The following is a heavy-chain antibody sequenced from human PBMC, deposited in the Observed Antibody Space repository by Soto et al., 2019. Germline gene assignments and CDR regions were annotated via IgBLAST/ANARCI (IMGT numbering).Heavy chain of an antibody. V-gene: IGHV1-8*01. D-gene: IGHD1-1*01. CDR2: MNPNSGNT. CDR1: GYSFTSYD. CDR3: ARNLPNTGRFDI. Sequence: QVHLVQSGAEVKKPGASVKVSCKASGYSFTSYDINWVRQATGQGLEWLGWMNPNSGNTGYAQKFQGRVTMTRDTSISTAYMELSSLRSEDTAVYYCARNLPNTGRFDIWGQGTLVTVSS. J-gene: IGHJ4*02.